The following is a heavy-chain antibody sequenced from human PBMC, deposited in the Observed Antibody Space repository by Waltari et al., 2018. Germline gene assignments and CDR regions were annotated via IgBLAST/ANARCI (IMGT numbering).Heavy chain of an antibody. D-gene: IGHD3-22*01. V-gene: IGHV3-48*03. J-gene: IGHJ3*02. Sequence: EVQLVESGGGLVQPGGSLRLSCAASGFTFSSYEMNWVRPAPGQGLEWVSYISSSGSTIYYADSVKGRFTISRDNAKNSLYLQMNSLRAEDTAVYYCARGFLTMIVVASRAFDIWGQGTMVTVSS. CDR3: ARGFLTMIVVASRAFDI. CDR2: ISSSGSTI. CDR1: GFTFSSYE.